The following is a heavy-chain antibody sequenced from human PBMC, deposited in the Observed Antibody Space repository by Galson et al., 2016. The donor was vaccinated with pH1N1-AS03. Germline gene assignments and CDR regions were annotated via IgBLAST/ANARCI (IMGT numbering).Heavy chain of an antibody. CDR3: ARGWPDYGGDSFLGWDH. CDR2: ISAYNGNT. J-gene: IGHJ4*02. Sequence: SVKVSCKASGYTFPNFGMSWVRQAPGQGLEWMGWISAYNGNTNYAQKLQGRVTLTTDTSTSTAYMELRSLRSADTAVYYCARGWPDYGGDSFLGWDHWGQGSLVTVSP. D-gene: IGHD4-23*01. V-gene: IGHV1-18*04. CDR1: GYTFPNFG.